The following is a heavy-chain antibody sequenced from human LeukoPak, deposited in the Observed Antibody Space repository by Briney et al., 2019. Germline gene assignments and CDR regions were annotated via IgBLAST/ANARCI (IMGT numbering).Heavy chain of an antibody. V-gene: IGHV1-24*01. CDR2: LDPEDGEM. J-gene: IGHJ4*02. Sequence: ASVKVSCKVSGYALTELSLHWVRQAPGKGFEWMGGLDPEDGEMIYSQKFQGRVTMTEDTSTDIAYMAMSSLTSEDTAVYYCATGRTKWDLLNYWGQETLVTVSS. CDR1: GYALTELS. CDR3: ATGRTKWDLLNY. D-gene: IGHD1-26*01.